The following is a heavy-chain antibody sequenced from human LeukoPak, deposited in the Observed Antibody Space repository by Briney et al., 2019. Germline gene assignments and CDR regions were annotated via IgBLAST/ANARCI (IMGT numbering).Heavy chain of an antibody. Sequence: GASVKVSCKAFGYTFTKEAISWVRQAPGQGLERMGWINPNSGGTNYAQKFQGRVTMTRDTSISTAYMELSRLRSDDTAVYYCARSDYVWGSYRYPLSFDYWGQGTLVTVSS. CDR3: ARSDYVWGSYRYPLSFDY. CDR1: GYTFTKEA. D-gene: IGHD3-16*02. J-gene: IGHJ4*02. V-gene: IGHV1-2*02. CDR2: INPNSGGT.